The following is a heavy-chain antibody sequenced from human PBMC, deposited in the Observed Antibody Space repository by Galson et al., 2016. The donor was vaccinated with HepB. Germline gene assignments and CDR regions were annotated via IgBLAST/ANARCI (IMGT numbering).Heavy chain of an antibody. CDR2: ISYDGSNE. J-gene: IGHJ6*02. D-gene: IGHD1-26*01. CDR3: AKDIGWEQPYYFYGMDV. CDR1: GFNFSNYG. Sequence: SLRLSCAASGFNFSNYGMHWVRQAPGKGLEWVAVISYDGSNEYYVDSVKGRFTISRDNSENTLYAQLNSLRAEDTAVYYCAKDIGWEQPYYFYGMDVWGQGTTVTVSS. V-gene: IGHV3-30*18.